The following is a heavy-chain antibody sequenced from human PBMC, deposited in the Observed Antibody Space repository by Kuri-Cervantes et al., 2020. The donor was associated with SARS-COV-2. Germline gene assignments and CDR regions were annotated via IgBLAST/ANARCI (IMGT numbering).Heavy chain of an antibody. V-gene: IGHV1-18*01. CDR3: ARLYISGWFDP. CDR2: ISDYNGNT. Sequence: SVTVSCKASGYTFTSYGISLVRQAPGQGPEWMGWISDYNGNTNYAQKLQSRGTMTTDTSTGTDYLELWGQGSDDTAVYYCARLYISGWFDPWGQGTLVTVSS. J-gene: IGHJ5*02. CDR1: GYTFTSYG. D-gene: IGHD1-14*01.